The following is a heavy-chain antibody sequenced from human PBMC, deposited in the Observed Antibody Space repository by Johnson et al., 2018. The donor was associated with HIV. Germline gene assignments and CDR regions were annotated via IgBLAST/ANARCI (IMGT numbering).Heavy chain of an antibody. Sequence: QVQLVESGGGVVQPGTSLRLSCAASGFTFSSSVMHWVRQAPGKGLEWVSGISVDGRNEHYPDTVKGRFTISRDNSDNILYLQMNSMRVEDTAVYYCARGDRSSGLCDVFEIWGQGTMVTVSS. D-gene: IGHD6-19*01. CDR2: ISVDGRNE. CDR3: ARGDRSSGLCDVFEI. V-gene: IGHV3-30*01. CDR1: GFTFSSSV. J-gene: IGHJ3*02.